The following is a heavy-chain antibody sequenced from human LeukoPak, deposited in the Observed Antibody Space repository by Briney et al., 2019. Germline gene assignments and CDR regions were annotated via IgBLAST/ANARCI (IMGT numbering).Heavy chain of an antibody. J-gene: IGHJ4*02. CDR1: GFTFSSYS. CDR2: MSSGSRYI. CDR3: ARDRPTGASRLFVVQ. D-gene: IGHD3-3*01. Sequence: GGSLRLSCAASGFTFSSYSMTWARQAPGKGLEWVSSMSSGSRYIYYADSVRGRFTISRDNAKNSLYLLMNSLRAEDTAVYYCARDRPTGASRLFVVQWGQGTLVTVSS. V-gene: IGHV3-21*01.